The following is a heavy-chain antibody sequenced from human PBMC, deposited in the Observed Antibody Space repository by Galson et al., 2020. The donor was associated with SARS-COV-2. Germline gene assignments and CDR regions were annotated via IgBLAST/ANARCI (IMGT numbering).Heavy chain of an antibody. CDR3: ARDLNPVPAQDDNCAMDV. CDR1: GFSFSVYA. D-gene: IGHD2-2*01. Sequence: TGGSLRLSCAASGFSFSVYAMQWVRQGPGKGLEWLAVISSDGRNNFYADSVKGRVTISRDNSKNTLFLQINTLRAEDTAVYYCARDLNPVPAQDDNCAMDVWGLGTKVTVS. CDR2: ISSDGRNN. V-gene: IGHV3-30-3*01. J-gene: IGHJ6*02.